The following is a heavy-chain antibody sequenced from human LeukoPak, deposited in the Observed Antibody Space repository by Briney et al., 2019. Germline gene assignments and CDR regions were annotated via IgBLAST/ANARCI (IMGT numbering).Heavy chain of an antibody. CDR1: GYTFTSYG. D-gene: IGHD2-2*01. CDR3: ANDAIVVVPAAIRKFDY. Sequence: GASVKVSCRASGYTFTSYGINWVRQATGQGLEWMGWMNPNSGNTGYAQKFQGRVTMTRNTSISTAYMELSSLRSEDTAVYYCANDAIVVVPAAIRKFDYWGQGTLVTVSS. V-gene: IGHV1-8*02. CDR2: MNPNSGNT. J-gene: IGHJ4*02.